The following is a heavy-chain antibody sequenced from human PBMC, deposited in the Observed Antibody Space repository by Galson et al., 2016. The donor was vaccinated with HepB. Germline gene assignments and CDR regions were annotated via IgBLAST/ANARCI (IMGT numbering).Heavy chain of an antibody. V-gene: IGHV3-23*01. CDR1: GFTFSHYA. CDR2: ISGRGGRT. Sequence: SLRLSCAASGFTFSHYAMNWVRQAPGKGLDWVSGISGRGGRTYYGNSVKGRFTISRDTSKNTLYLQMNNLRVEDTAVYYCVKEGAWFGEYWVDPWGQGTLVIVSS. D-gene: IGHD3-10*01. J-gene: IGHJ5*01. CDR3: VKEGAWFGEYWVDP.